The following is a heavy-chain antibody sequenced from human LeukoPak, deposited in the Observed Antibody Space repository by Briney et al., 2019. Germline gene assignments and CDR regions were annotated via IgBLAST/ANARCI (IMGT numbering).Heavy chain of an antibody. CDR3: GRDLSAVAGTYYFDY. V-gene: IGHV3-21*01. D-gene: IGHD6-19*01. J-gene: IGHJ4*02. Sequence: GGSLRLSCAPSGFTFSSYSMNWVRQAPGKGLEWVSSISSSSSYIYYADSVKGRFTISRDNAKNSLYLQMNSLRAEDTDVYYCGRDLSAVAGTYYFDYWGQGTLVTVSS. CDR2: ISSSSSYI. CDR1: GFTFSSYS.